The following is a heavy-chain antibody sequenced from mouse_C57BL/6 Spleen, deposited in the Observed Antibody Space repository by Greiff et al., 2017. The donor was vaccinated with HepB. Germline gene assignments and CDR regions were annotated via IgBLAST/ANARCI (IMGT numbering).Heavy chain of an antibody. Sequence: QVQLQQSGPELVKPGASVKISCKASGYAFSSSWMNWVKQRPGKGLEWIGRIYPGDGDTNYNGKFKGKATLTADKSSSTAYMQLSSLTSEDSAVYFCARAYYSNLFDCWGQGTTLTVSS. D-gene: IGHD2-5*01. CDR2: IYPGDGDT. J-gene: IGHJ2*01. V-gene: IGHV1-82*01. CDR3: ARAYYSNLFDC. CDR1: GYAFSSSW.